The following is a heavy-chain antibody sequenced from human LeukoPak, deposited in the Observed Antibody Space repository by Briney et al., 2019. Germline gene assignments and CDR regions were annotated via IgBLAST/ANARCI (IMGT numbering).Heavy chain of an antibody. CDR1: GFTFSSYG. V-gene: IGHV3-30*02. CDR2: IRYDGSNK. Sequence: PGGSLRLSCAASGFTFSSYGMHWVRQAPGKGLEWVAFIRYDGSNKYYADSVKGRFTISRDNSKNTLYLQMNSLRAEDTAVYYCAKSLDRGVDLPSSGVGYWGQGTLVTVSS. D-gene: IGHD3-3*01. CDR3: AKSLDRGVDLPSSGVGY. J-gene: IGHJ4*02.